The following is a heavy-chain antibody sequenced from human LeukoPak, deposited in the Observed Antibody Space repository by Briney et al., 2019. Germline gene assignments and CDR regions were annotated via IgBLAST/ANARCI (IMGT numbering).Heavy chain of an antibody. V-gene: IGHV3-33*01. D-gene: IGHD2-15*01. CDR1: GFTFSSYG. J-gene: IGHJ5*02. CDR3: ARDFLFRCSGGSCYSGWFDP. Sequence: GGTLRLSCAASGFTFSSYGMHWVRQAPGKGLEWVAVIWYDGSNKYYADSVKGRFTISRDNSKNTLYLQMNSLRAEDTAVYYCARDFLFRCSGGSCYSGWFDPWGQGTLVTVSS. CDR2: IWYDGSNK.